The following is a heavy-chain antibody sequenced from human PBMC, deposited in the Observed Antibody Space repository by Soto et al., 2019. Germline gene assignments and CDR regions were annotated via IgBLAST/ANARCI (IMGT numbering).Heavy chain of an antibody. CDR3: ATERSITIFGVVII. D-gene: IGHD3-3*01. CDR2: IVPIVDTS. J-gene: IGHJ4*02. Sequence: SVKVSCKTSGGTFSSYAISWVRQAPGQGLEWMGGIVPIVDTSTYAQKFQGRVTMTEDTSTDTAYMELSSLRSEDTAVYYCATERSITIFGVVIIWGQGTLVTVSS. CDR1: GGTFSSYA. V-gene: IGHV1-69*06.